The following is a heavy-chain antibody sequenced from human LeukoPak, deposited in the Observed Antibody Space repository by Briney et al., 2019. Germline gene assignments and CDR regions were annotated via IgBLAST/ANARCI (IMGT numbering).Heavy chain of an antibody. CDR1: GFTFGDYA. CDR2: IRSKAYGGTT. CDR3: ITGGNPPFDY. V-gene: IGHV3-49*03. D-gene: IGHD4-23*01. Sequence: GSLRLSCTASGFTFGDYAMSWFRPAPGKGLEWVGFIRSKAYGGTTEYAASVKGRFTISRDDSKSIAYLQMNSLKTEDTAVYYCITGGNPPFDYWGQGTLVTVSS. J-gene: IGHJ4*02.